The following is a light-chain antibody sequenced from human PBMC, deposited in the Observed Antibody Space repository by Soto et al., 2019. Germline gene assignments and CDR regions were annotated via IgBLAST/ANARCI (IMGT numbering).Light chain of an antibody. CDR1: QGISSY. CDR2: AAS. J-gene: IGKJ5*01. CDR3: QQLYILPLT. V-gene: IGKV1-9*01. Sequence: DPRLSQSPSRLSASVEARVTXPCRASQGISSYLAWYQKKPGKAPNLLMYAASTLQSGVPSRFSARESGTEYTLTISSLQPEDSATYYCQQLYILPLTFGQRTLLEIK.